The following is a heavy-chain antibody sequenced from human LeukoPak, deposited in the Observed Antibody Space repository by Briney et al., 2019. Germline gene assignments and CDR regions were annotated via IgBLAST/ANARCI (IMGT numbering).Heavy chain of an antibody. CDR3: ARDIRRSDYYGSGSYSPLDY. Sequence: ASVTVSCKASGGTFSSYAISWVRQAPGQGLEWMGGIIPIFGTANYAQKFQGRVTITADKSTSTAYMELSSLRSEDTAVYYCARDIRRSDYYGSGSYSPLDYWGQGTLVTVSS. D-gene: IGHD3-10*01. CDR2: IIPIFGTA. V-gene: IGHV1-69*06. CDR1: GGTFSSYA. J-gene: IGHJ4*02.